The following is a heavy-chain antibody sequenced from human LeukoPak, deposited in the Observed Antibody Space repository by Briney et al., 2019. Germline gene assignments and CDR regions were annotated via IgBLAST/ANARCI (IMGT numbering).Heavy chain of an antibody. V-gene: IGHV4-34*01. J-gene: IGHJ4*02. CDR3: ARLPYGSGRPYFDY. CDR1: GGSFSGYY. Sequence: SETLSLTCAVYGGSFSGYYWSWIRQPPGKGLEWIGEINHSGSTNYNPSLKSRVTILVDTSKNQFSLKLSSVTAADTAVYYCARLPYGSGRPYFDYWGQGTLVTVSS. CDR2: INHSGST. D-gene: IGHD3-10*01.